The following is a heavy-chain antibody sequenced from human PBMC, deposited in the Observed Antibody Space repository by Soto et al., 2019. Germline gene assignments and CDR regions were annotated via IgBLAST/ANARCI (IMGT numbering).Heavy chain of an antibody. D-gene: IGHD6-19*01. V-gene: IGHV3-74*01. CDR3: VREVIAVLGSIRWFDP. J-gene: IGHJ5*02. Sequence: GGSLRLSCAVSGVTFRDYWMHWVRQVPGKGLLWVSRIGPDGTSTKYADSVKGRFTISRSNPENTLYLQMNSLRAEDTGVYYYVREVIAVLGSIRWFDPWGQGTLVTVSS. CDR1: GVTFRDYW. CDR2: IGPDGTST.